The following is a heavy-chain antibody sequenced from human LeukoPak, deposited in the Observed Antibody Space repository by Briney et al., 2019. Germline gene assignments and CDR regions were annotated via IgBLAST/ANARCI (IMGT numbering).Heavy chain of an antibody. V-gene: IGHV4-61*02. Sequence: SETLSLTCTVSGGSISSGSYYWSWIRQPAGKGLEWIGRVYTSGSTNYNPSLKSRVTISVDKSKNQFSLKLSSVTAADTAVYSCARKNIPSPRIRYSSDWNGRAFDYWGQGTLVTVSS. J-gene: IGHJ4*02. CDR3: ARKNIPSPRIRYSSDWNGRAFDY. CDR1: GGSISSGSYY. D-gene: IGHD6-25*01. CDR2: VYTSGST.